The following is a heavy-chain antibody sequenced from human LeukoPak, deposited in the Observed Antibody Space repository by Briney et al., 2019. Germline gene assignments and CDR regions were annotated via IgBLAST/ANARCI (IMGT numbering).Heavy chain of an antibody. CDR1: RFSFSSYA. J-gene: IGHJ6*02. V-gene: IGHV3-23*01. Sequence: GGSLRLSCAASRFSFSSYAMSWVRQAPGKGLEWVSAISGSGGSTYYADSVKGRFTISRDDSKNTLYLQMNSLRAEDTAVYYCAKDRNSGYDLYYYGMDVWGQGTTVTVSS. CDR3: AKDRNSGYDLYYYGMDV. D-gene: IGHD5-12*01. CDR2: ISGSGGST.